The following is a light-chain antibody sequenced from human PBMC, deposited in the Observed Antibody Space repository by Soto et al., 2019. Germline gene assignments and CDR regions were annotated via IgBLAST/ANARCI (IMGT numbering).Light chain of an antibody. CDR2: DTS. J-gene: IGKJ1*01. CDR1: QSFSTY. CDR3: QHRYNRPWT. V-gene: IGKV3-11*01. Sequence: EIVLTQSPATLPLSPGERATLSCRASQSFSTYLAWYQQEPGQAPRLLIYDTSKRATGIPARFSGSGSGTDFTLPINSLEPEDFAMYYCQHRYNRPWTFGQGTKVEIK.